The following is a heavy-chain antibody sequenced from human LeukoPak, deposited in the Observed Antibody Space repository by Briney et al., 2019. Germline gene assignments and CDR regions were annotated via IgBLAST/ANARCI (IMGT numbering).Heavy chain of an antibody. CDR2: ISGSGGST. Sequence: GGPLRLSCAASGFTFSSYAMSWVRQAPGKGLEWVSAISGSGGSTYYADSVKGRFTISRDNSKNTLYLQMNSLRAEDTAVYYCAKDTVRGVKMKVREFDYWGQGTLVTVSS. D-gene: IGHD3-10*01. V-gene: IGHV3-23*01. CDR1: GFTFSSYA. CDR3: AKDTVRGVKMKVREFDY. J-gene: IGHJ4*02.